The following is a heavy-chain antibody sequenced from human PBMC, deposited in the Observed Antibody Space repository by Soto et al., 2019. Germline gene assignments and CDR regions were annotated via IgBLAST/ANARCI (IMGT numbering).Heavy chain of an antibody. D-gene: IGHD3-9*01. V-gene: IGHV1-46*01. Sequence: QVPLVPSGAAVKTPGASVKISCKASGYIFTKYFRHWVRQTPGQGLEWMGLINPNAGDTTYARMYEGRFTMSRVSSTITGYMELSTFSSENTALHSDDKEDDDTDSWGTRTPDTVAS. CDR2: INPNAGDT. CDR1: GYIFTKYF. J-gene: IGHJ4*02. CDR3: DKEDDDTDS.